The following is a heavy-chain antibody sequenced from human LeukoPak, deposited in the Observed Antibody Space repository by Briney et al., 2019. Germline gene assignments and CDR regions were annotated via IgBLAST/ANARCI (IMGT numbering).Heavy chain of an antibody. CDR2: VRNKANGYAT. Sequence: GGSLRLSCAASGFTFSGHYMDWVRQAPGQGLEWVGLVRNKANGYATVYAASVRGRFTISRDDSKNSIYLQMDSLRTDVTAVYYCGDLGSAGTDHWGQGTLVTVSS. J-gene: IGHJ4*02. CDR3: GDLGSAGTDH. CDR1: GFTFSGHY. D-gene: IGHD3-10*01. V-gene: IGHV3-72*01.